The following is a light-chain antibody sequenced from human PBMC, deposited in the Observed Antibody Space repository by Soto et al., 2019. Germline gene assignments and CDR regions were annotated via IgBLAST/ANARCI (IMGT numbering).Light chain of an antibody. CDR1: QSISSY. V-gene: IGKV1-39*01. J-gene: IGKJ2*01. CDR3: QQSYSTPQT. CDR2: AAS. Sequence: EIETTQSPSSLSASVGDRVTITCRASQSISSYLNWYQQKPGKAPKLLIYAASSLQSGVPSRFSGSGSGTDFTLTICSLQTEDFATYYCQQSYSTPQTFGQGTKVDIK.